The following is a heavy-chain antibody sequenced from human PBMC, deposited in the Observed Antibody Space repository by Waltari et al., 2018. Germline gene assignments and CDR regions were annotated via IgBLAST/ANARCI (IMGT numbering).Heavy chain of an antibody. J-gene: IGHJ4*02. CDR2: IHYSGST. Sequence: QVQLQESGPGLVKPSETLSLTCTVSGDSISSFYWSWIRQPQGKGLEWVGYIHYSGSTNYNPSLKSRVTISVDTSNNQFSLKLTSVTAADTAVYYCARATSGWYFLDYWGQGTRVTVSP. CDR1: GDSISSFY. CDR3: ARATSGWYFLDY. D-gene: IGHD6-19*01. V-gene: IGHV4-59*01.